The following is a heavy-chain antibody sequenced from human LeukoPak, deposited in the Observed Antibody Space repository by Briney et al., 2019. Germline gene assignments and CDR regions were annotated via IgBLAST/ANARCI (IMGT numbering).Heavy chain of an antibody. CDR3: ARSPNYVWGSYRYSNYFDY. J-gene: IGHJ4*02. D-gene: IGHD3-16*02. CDR2: MYYRGTT. V-gene: IGHV4-39*01. CDR1: GGSISSSTYY. Sequence: SETLSLTCTVSGGSISSSTYYWGWVRQPPGKSLEWIGSMYYRGTTYYNPSLESRVTISVDTSKNQFSLKLSSVTATDTAVYYCARSPNYVWGSYRYSNYFDYWGQGTLVTVSS.